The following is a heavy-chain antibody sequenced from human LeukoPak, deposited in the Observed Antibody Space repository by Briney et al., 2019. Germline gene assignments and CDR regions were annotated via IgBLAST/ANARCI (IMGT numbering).Heavy chain of an antibody. Sequence: GASVKVSCKASGGTFSSYAISWVRQAPGQGLEWMGRIIPILGIANYAQKFQGRVTITADESTSTAYMELSSLRSEDTAVYYCAQPSSYGSGSPWGQGALVTVSS. CDR1: GGTFSSYA. D-gene: IGHD3-10*01. CDR2: IIPILGIA. J-gene: IGHJ5*02. V-gene: IGHV1-69*04. CDR3: AQPSSYGSGSP.